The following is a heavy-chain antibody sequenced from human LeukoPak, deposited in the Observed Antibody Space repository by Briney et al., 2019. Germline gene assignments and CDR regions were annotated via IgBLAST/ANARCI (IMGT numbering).Heavy chain of an antibody. D-gene: IGHD2-2*02. CDR1: GFTFSSYW. CDR2: IKQDGSDK. CDR3: ARDEYQLLYLLDY. Sequence: YPGGSLRLSCAASGFTFSSYWMSWVRQAPGKGLEWVANIKQDGSDKYYLDSVKGRFTISRDNAKNSLYLQMNSLRAGDTAVYYCARDEYQLLYLLDYWGQGTLVTVSS. V-gene: IGHV3-7*01. J-gene: IGHJ4*02.